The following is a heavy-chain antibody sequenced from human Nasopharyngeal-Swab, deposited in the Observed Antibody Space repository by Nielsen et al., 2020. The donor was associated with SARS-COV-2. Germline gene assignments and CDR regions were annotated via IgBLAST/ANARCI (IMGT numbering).Heavy chain of an antibody. J-gene: IGHJ5*02. V-gene: IGHV4-39*01. CDR3: ASTPDNYYGSGKRGWFDP. Sequence: SETLSSTCTVSGGSISSGSYYWGWIRQPPGKGLAWIGIIYYSGSTYYNPFLKSHVTISVDTSKNQLSMKLSSVTAAYTAVYYCASTPDNYYGSGKRGWFDPWGQGTLVTVSS. CDR2: IYYSGST. CDR1: GGSISSGSYY. D-gene: IGHD3-10*01.